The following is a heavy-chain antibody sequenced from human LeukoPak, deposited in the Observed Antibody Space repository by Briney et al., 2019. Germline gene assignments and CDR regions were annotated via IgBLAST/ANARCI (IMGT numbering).Heavy chain of an antibody. Sequence: GGSLRLSCAASGFTFSSYAMSWVRQAPGKGLEWVSTISGSGAYTYYADSVKGRFTISRDNSKNTLYLQMNSLRAEDTAVYYCAKYFASGSYYELPHWGQGTLVTVSS. J-gene: IGHJ1*01. CDR1: GFTFSSYA. CDR2: ISGSGAYT. D-gene: IGHD3-10*01. V-gene: IGHV3-23*01. CDR3: AKYFASGSYYELPH.